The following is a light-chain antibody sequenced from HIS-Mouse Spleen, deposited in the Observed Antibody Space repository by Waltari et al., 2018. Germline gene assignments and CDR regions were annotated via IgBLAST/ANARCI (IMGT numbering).Light chain of an antibody. V-gene: IGLV2-23*03. CDR1: SLTVWRYNL. CDR2: EGS. J-gene: IGLJ2*01. Sequence: QSALTQPASVSGSPGQSITISCPGNSLTVWRYNLVSWYQQHPGKAPKLMIYEGSKRPSGVSNRFSGSKSGNTASLTISGLQAEDEADYYCCSYAGSSTFEVFGGGTKLTVL. CDR3: CSYAGSSTFEV.